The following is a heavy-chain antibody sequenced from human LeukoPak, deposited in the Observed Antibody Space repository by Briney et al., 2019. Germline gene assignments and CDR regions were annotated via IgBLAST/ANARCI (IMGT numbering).Heavy chain of an antibody. CDR2: ISYDGSNK. Sequence: GGSLRLSCAASGFTFSSYAMHWVRQAPGKGLERVAVISYDGSNKYYADSVKGRFTISRDNSKNTLYLQMNSLRAEDTAVYYCARLAGVYYYDSSGPEPNDYWGQGTLVTVSS. J-gene: IGHJ4*02. D-gene: IGHD3-22*01. CDR1: GFTFSSYA. CDR3: ARLAGVYYYDSSGPEPNDY. V-gene: IGHV3-30*01.